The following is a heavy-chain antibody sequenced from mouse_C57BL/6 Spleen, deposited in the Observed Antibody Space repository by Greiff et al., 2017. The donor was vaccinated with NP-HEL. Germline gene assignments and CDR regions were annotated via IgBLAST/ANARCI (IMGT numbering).Heavy chain of an antibody. CDR3: ARYGSSPYYAMDY. CDR1: GYTFTSYG. J-gene: IGHJ4*01. Sequence: VKLVESGAELARPGASVKLSCKASGYTFTSYGISWVKQRTGQGLEWIGEIYPRSGNTYYNEKFKGKATLTADKSSSTAYMELRSLTSEDSAVYFCARYGSSPYYAMDYWGQGTSVTVSS. D-gene: IGHD1-1*01. V-gene: IGHV1-81*01. CDR2: IYPRSGNT.